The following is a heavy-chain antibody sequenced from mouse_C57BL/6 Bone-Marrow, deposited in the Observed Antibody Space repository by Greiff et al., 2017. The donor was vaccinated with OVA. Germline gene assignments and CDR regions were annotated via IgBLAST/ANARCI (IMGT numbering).Heavy chain of an antibody. V-gene: IGHV5-4*01. CDR2: ISDGGSYT. Sequence: EVQLVESGGGLVKPGGSLKLSCAASGFTFSSYAMSWVRQTPEKRLEWVATISDGGSYTYYPDNVQGRFTISRDNAKNKLYLQMSHLKSEDTAMYYCARDSVYYYGSAWFAYWGQGTLVTVSA. D-gene: IGHD1-1*01. J-gene: IGHJ3*01. CDR1: GFTFSSYA. CDR3: ARDSVYYYGSAWFAY.